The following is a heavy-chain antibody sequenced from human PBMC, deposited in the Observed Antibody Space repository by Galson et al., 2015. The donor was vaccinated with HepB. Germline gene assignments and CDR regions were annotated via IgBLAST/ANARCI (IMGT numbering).Heavy chain of an antibody. J-gene: IGHJ6*02. CDR3: ARGYSYGPIYYYYGMDV. Sequence: SVKVSCKASGYTFTGYYMHWVRQAPGQGLEWMGWINPNSGGTNYAQKFQGWVTMTRDTSISTAYMELSRLRSDDTAVYYCARGYSYGPIYYYYGMDVWGQGTTVTVSS. CDR1: GYTFTGYY. V-gene: IGHV1-2*04. CDR2: INPNSGGT. D-gene: IGHD5-18*01.